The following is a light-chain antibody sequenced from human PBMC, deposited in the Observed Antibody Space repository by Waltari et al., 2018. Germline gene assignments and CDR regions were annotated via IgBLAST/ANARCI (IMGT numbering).Light chain of an antibody. CDR1: QSISSW. V-gene: IGKV1-5*03. Sequence: DIQMTQSPSTLSASVGDRVTITCRASQSISSWLAWYQQKPGKAPNLLIYKASRLESGVPSRFSGSGSGTEFTLTISSLQPDDFATYYCRQYDSYSGTFGQGTKVDIK. J-gene: IGKJ1*01. CDR2: KAS. CDR3: RQYDSYSGT.